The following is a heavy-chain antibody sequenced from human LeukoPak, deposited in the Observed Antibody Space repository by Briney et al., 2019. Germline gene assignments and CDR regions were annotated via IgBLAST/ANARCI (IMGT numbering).Heavy chain of an antibody. CDR3: AGGSYHGDYYFDY. V-gene: IGHV1-46*01. CDR2: INPSGGRT. Sequence: ASVKVSCKASGYTFTTYYLHWVRQAPGQGLDWMGVINPSGGRTLYAQKFQGRVTITTDESTSTAYMELSSLRSEDTAVYYCAGGSYHGDYYFDYWGQGTLVTVSS. D-gene: IGHD1-26*01. J-gene: IGHJ4*02. CDR1: GYTFTTYY.